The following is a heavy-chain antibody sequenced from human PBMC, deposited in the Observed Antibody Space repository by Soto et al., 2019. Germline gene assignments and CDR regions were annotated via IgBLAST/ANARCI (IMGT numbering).Heavy chain of an antibody. J-gene: IGHJ4*02. CDR2: IYYSGST. D-gene: IGHD5-18*01. CDR1: GGSVSSGSYY. Sequence: QVQLQESGPGLVKPSETLSLTCTVSGGSVSSGSYYWSWIRQPPGKGLEWIGYIYYSGSTNYNPSLKSRVAISVDTSKSQFSLKLSSVTAADTAVYYCARVGGYSYGYPYYFDYWGQGTLVTVSS. V-gene: IGHV4-61*01. CDR3: ARVGGYSYGYPYYFDY.